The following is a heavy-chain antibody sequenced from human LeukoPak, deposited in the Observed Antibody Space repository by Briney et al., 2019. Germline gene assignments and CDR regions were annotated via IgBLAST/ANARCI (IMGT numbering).Heavy chain of an antibody. J-gene: IGHJ4*02. V-gene: IGHV4-34*01. D-gene: IGHD5-18*01. Sequence: SETLSLTCAVYGGSFSGYYWSWIRQPPGKGLEWIGEINHSGSTNYNPSLKSRVTISVDTSKNQFSLKLSSVTAADTAVYYCARQGYSYGYPNFDYWGQGTLVTVSS. CDR1: GGSFSGYY. CDR3: ARQGYSYGYPNFDY. CDR2: INHSGST.